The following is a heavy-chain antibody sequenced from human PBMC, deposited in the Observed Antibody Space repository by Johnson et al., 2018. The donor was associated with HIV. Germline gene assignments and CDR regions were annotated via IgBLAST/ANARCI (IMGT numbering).Heavy chain of an antibody. J-gene: IGHJ3*02. Sequence: QVQLVESGGGLVKPGGSLRLSCAASGFSFSDYYMSWIRQAPGKGLEWVSYIRGSGTNIYYADSMQGRFTISRDNAKKSLFLQMHSLRAEDTAVYYCARASYYYGSADIWGQGTMVTVSS. CDR1: GFSFSDYY. CDR2: IRGSGTNI. CDR3: ARASYYYGSADI. V-gene: IGHV3-11*04. D-gene: IGHD3-10*01.